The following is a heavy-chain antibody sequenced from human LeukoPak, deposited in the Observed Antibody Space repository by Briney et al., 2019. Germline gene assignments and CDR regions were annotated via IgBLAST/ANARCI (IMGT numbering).Heavy chain of an antibody. D-gene: IGHD5-18*01. V-gene: IGHV4-4*02. CDR1: GGSLSTDNW. CDR2: IHHSGST. Sequence: PSETLSLTCAVSGGSLSTDNWWTWVRQPPGKGLEWIGEIHHSGSTNYNPSLKSRVTISVDTSKNQFSLKLSPVTAADTAVYYCARLHDEYRYGADYWGQGTLVTAS. J-gene: IGHJ4*02. CDR3: ARLHDEYRYGADY.